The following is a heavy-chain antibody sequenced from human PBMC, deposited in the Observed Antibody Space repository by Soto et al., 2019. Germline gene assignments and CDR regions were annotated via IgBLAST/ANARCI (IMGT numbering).Heavy chain of an antibody. V-gene: IGHV4-61*01. J-gene: IGHJ5*02. Sequence: SETLSLTCTVSGDSVTSGNYYWSWIRQPPGKGLEWIGYIYYSGNTNYSPSLKSRVTMSLDRSNNQFSLNLSSVTAADTAVYYCARIPVDTSMIYYFDPWGQGTLVTVSS. CDR3: ARIPVDTSMIYYFDP. CDR2: IYYSGNT. D-gene: IGHD5-18*01. CDR1: GDSVTSGNYY.